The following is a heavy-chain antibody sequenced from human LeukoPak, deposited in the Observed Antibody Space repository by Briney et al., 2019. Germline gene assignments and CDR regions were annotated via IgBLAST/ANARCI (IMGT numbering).Heavy chain of an antibody. V-gene: IGHV3-7*01. J-gene: IGHJ4*02. Sequence: PGGSLRLSCAVSGFSVSGCWMTWVRKAPGKGLEWVANIKQDGSEKNYVDSVKGRFTISRDNAEHSLFLQMNSLRDEDTAVYYCAREWQGGIAAAGTRIEGDYWGQGTLVAVSS. CDR3: AREWQGGIAAAGTRIEGDY. D-gene: IGHD6-13*01. CDR1: GFSVSGCW. CDR2: IKQDGSEK.